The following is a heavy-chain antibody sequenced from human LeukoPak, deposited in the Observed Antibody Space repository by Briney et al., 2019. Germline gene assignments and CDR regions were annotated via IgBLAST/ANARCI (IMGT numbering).Heavy chain of an antibody. CDR1: GFTFSGHG. Sequence: PGRSLRLSCAASGFTFSGHGMHWVRQAPGKGLEGVAVIWYDGTNKYYADSVKGRFTISRDNSKNTLYLQMNSLRVEDTAVYYCARDFGYGHDYWGQGTLVTVSS. CDR3: ARDFGYGHDY. D-gene: IGHD5-18*01. V-gene: IGHV3-33*01. CDR2: IWYDGTNK. J-gene: IGHJ4*02.